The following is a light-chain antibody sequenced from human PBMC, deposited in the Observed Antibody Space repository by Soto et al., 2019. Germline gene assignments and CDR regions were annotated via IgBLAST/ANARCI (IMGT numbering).Light chain of an antibody. J-gene: IGKJ1*01. V-gene: IGKV1-5*03. Sequence: DIQMTQSPSTLSGSVGDRVTITCRASQTISSWLAWYQQKPGKAPKLLIYKASTLKSGVPSRFSGSGSGTPFTLTISSLQPDDFATYYCQHYNIYSEAFGQGTKVEHK. CDR3: QHYNIYSEA. CDR1: QTISSW. CDR2: KAS.